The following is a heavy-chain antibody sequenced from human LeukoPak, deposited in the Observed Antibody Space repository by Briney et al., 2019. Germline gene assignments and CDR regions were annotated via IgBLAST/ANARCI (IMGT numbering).Heavy chain of an antibody. CDR1: GFTFSSYA. Sequence: GGSLRLSCAASGFTFSSYAMSWVRRAPGKGLEWVSGISGSGDNTLYADSVKGRFTISRDNSKNTLYLEMNSLRAEDTAIYYCAKMKGHPLPKYYMDVWGQGTTVTVSS. V-gene: IGHV3-23*01. D-gene: IGHD1-26*01. CDR3: AKMKGHPLPKYYMDV. CDR2: ISGSGDNT. J-gene: IGHJ6*01.